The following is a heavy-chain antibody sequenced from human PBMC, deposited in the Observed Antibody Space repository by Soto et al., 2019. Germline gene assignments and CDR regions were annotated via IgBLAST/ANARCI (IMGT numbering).Heavy chain of an antibody. CDR2: TYHRGST. V-gene: IGHV4-59*01. CDR1: GVSISSYF. D-gene: IGHD6-25*01. CDR3: ARIGGYHGPLDY. J-gene: IGHJ4*02. Sequence: LSLTCSVSGVSISSYFWSWIRQAPGRGLEWIGYTYHRGSTNYSPSLKSRVAISLDTSENQFSLKVNSVTAADTAVYYCARIGGYHGPLDYWGQGTLVTV.